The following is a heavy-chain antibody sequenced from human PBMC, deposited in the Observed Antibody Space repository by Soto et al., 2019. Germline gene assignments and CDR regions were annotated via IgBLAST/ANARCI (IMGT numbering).Heavy chain of an antibody. J-gene: IGHJ4*02. CDR1: GGYISSYY. V-gene: IGHV4-59*01. CDR2: IYYSGST. Sequence: LETLSLTCTVSGGYISSYYWSWIGQPPGKGREWIGYIYYSGSTNYKPSLKRRVTISVDTSKNPLSLKLSSVSTVDTAVYYCARAYGGNCVDDWGQGTLVTVSS. D-gene: IGHD2-15*01. CDR3: ARAYGGNCVDD.